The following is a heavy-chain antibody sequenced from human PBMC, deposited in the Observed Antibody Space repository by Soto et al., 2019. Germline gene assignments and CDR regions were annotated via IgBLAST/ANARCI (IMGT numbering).Heavy chain of an antibody. CDR1: GYTFTSYG. CDR3: ARHQALDLFFFDY. Sequence: QVQLVQSGAEVKKPGASVKVSCKASGYTFTSYGISWVRQAPGQVLEWMGRISAYNDNTNYAQKLQGRVTMTTDTATTTAYMELRTLRSDDTAVYYCARHQALDLFFFDYWGQGTLVTVSS. V-gene: IGHV1-18*04. D-gene: IGHD3-16*02. CDR2: ISAYNDNT. J-gene: IGHJ4*02.